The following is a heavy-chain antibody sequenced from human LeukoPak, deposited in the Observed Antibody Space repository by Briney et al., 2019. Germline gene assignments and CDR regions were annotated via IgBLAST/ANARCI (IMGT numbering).Heavy chain of an antibody. Sequence: ASVKVSCKHPGYTLTELSMHWVRQAPGKGLEWMGGFDLEDGETIYAQKFQGRVTMTEDTSTDTAYMELSSLRSEDTAVYYCATQQLVKSPKSNWFVPWGQGTLVTVSS. CDR1: GYTLTELS. CDR2: FDLEDGET. J-gene: IGHJ5*02. CDR3: ATQQLVKSPKSNWFVP. V-gene: IGHV1-24*01. D-gene: IGHD6-13*01.